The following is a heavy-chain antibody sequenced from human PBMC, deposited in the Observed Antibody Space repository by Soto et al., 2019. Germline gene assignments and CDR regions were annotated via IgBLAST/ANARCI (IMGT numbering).Heavy chain of an antibody. J-gene: IGHJ6*02. CDR2: MNPNSGNT. D-gene: IGHD3-22*01. CDR1: GDTFTSYY. Sequence: GASVKASSKASGDTFTSYYINWLQQATGQGLEWMGWMNPNSGNTGYAQKFQGRVTMTRNTSISTAYMELSSLRSEDTAVYYCARTYYYDSRDHPGGYYYYGMDVWGQGTTVTVSS. CDR3: ARTYYYDSRDHPGGYYYYGMDV. V-gene: IGHV1-8*01.